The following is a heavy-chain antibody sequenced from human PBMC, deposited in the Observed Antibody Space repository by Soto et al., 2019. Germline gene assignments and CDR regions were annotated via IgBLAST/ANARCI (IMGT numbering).Heavy chain of an antibody. D-gene: IGHD5-12*01. CDR1: GGSISSSSYY. CDR3: ASLRALEMATMTDAFDI. J-gene: IGHJ3*02. V-gene: IGHV4-39*01. Sequence: PSETLSLTYTVSGGSISSSSYYWGWIRQPPGKGLEWIGSIYYSGSTYYNPSLKSRVTISVDTSKNQFSLKLSSVTAADTAVYYCASLRALEMATMTDAFDIWGQGTMVTVSS. CDR2: IYYSGST.